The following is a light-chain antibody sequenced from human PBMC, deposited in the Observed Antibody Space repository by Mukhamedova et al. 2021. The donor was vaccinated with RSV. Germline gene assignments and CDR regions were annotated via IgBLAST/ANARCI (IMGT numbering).Light chain of an antibody. CDR3: CSYAGSYTWV. CDR2: DVT. CDR1: SSDVGRYNY. V-gene: IGLV2-11*01. Sequence: GTSSDVGRYNYVSWYQQNSGNVPKLMIFDVTNRPSGVPDRFSGSKSGNTASLTISGLQAEDEADYYCCSYAGSYTWVFGGGT. J-gene: IGLJ3*02.